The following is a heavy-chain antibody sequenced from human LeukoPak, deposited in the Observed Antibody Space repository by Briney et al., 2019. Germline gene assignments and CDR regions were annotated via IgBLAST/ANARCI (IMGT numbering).Heavy chain of an antibody. V-gene: IGHV4-61*05. D-gene: IGHD2-21*01. CDR1: GGSISSSSYY. CDR3: ARLTFVVEGYGMDV. Sequence: PSETLSLTCTVSGGSISSSSYYWGWIRQPPGKGLEWIGYIYYSGSTNYNPSLKSRVTISVDTSKNQFSLKLSSVTAADTAVYYCARLTFVVEGYGMDVWGQGTTVTVSS. J-gene: IGHJ6*02. CDR2: IYYSGST.